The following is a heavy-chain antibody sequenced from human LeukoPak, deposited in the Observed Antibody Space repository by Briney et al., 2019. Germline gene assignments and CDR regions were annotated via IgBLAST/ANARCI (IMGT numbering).Heavy chain of an antibody. CDR3: ARGHDFARRVDY. V-gene: IGHV4-59*12. CDR2: IYYSGST. J-gene: IGHJ4*02. D-gene: IGHD3-3*01. Sequence: PSETLSLTCTVSGGSISSYYWSWIRQPPGKGLEWIGYIYYSGSTNYNPSLKSRVTISVDTSKNQFSLKLSSVTAADTAVYYCARGHDFARRVDYWGQGTLVTVSS. CDR1: GGSISSYY.